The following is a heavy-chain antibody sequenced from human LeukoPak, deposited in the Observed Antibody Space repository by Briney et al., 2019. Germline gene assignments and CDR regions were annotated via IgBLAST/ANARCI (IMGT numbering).Heavy chain of an antibody. J-gene: IGHJ5*02. CDR3: ARISYYGWGFDP. CDR2: IYHSGST. CDR1: GGSISSGGYS. V-gene: IGHV4-30-2*01. Sequence: SQTLSLTCAVSGGSISSGGYSWSWIRQPPGKCLEWIGYIYHSGSTYYNPSLKSRVTISVDRSKNQFSLKLSSVTAADTAVYYCARISYYGWGFDPWGQGTLVTVSS. D-gene: IGHD4-17*01.